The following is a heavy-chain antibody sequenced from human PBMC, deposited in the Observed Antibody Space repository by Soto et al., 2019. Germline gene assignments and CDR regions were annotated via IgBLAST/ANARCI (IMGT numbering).Heavy chain of an antibody. CDR3: ARGPPDYGDYVYDY. D-gene: IGHD4-17*01. CDR2: INHSGST. V-gene: IGHV4-34*01. CDR1: GDSVTSHY. J-gene: IGHJ4*02. Sequence: SETLSLTCSFSGDSVTSHYLTWIRQSPGKGLEWIGEINHSGSTNYNPSLKSRVTISVDTSKNQFSLKLSSVTAADTAVYYCARGPPDYGDYVYDYWGQGTLVTVSS.